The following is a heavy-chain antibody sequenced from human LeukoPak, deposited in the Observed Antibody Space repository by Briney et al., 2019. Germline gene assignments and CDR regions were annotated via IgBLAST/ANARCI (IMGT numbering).Heavy chain of an antibody. CDR1: GYTFTSYG. J-gene: IGHJ4*02. D-gene: IGHD2-8*01. CDR2: ISAYNGNT. Sequence: ASVKVPCKASGYTFTSYGISWVRQAPGQGLEWMGWISAYNGNTNYAQKLQGRVTMTTDTSTSTAYMELRSLRSDDTAVYYCARDREEDIVLMVYAMPDYWGQGTLVTVSS. V-gene: IGHV1-18*01. CDR3: ARDREEDIVLMVYAMPDY.